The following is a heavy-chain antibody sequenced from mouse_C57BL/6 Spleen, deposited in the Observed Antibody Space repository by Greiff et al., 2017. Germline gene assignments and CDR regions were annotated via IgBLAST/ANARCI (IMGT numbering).Heavy chain of an antibody. J-gene: IGHJ2*01. Sequence: QVQLQQPGAELVKPGASVKLSCKASGYTFTSYWMQWVKQRPGQGLEWIGEIDPSDSYTNFNQKFKGKATLTVDTSSSTAYMQLSSLTSEDSAVYYCARSGLGRYYFDYWGKGSTLTVSS. D-gene: IGHD4-1*01. CDR1: GYTFTSYW. V-gene: IGHV1-50*01. CDR2: IDPSDSYT. CDR3: ARSGLGRYYFDY.